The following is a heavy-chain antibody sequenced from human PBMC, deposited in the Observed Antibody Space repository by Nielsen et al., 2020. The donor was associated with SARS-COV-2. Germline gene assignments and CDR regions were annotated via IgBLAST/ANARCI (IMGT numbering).Heavy chain of an antibody. CDR2: MNPNSGNT. J-gene: IGHJ4*02. Sequence: WVRQAPGQGLEWMGWMNPNSGNTGYAQKFQGRVTMTRNTSISTAYMELSSLRSEDTAVYYCARLKVRGGRQGFDYWGQGTLVTVSS. V-gene: IGHV1-8*01. CDR3: ARLKVRGGRQGFDY. D-gene: IGHD3-10*01.